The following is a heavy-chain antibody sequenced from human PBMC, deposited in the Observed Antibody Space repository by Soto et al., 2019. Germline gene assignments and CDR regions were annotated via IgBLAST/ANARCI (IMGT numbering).Heavy chain of an antibody. J-gene: IGHJ6*02. Sequence: PSETLSLTCAVSGGSISSSNWWSWVRQPPGKGLEWIGEIYHSGSTNYNPSLKSRVTISVDKSKNQFSLKLSSVTAADTAVYYCARVNYDFWSGYYSGTNYYYYGMDVWGQGTTVNVS. CDR1: GGSISSSNW. V-gene: IGHV4-4*02. D-gene: IGHD3-3*01. CDR3: ARVNYDFWSGYYSGTNYYYYGMDV. CDR2: IYHSGST.